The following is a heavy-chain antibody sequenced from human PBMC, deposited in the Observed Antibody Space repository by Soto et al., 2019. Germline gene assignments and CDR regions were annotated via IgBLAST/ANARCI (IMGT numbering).Heavy chain of an antibody. CDR3: ARSVGVTTLSYLDY. V-gene: IGHV1-69*13. J-gene: IGHJ4*02. CDR1: GGTFRKYG. D-gene: IGHD1-26*01. Sequence: GASVKVSCKASGGTFRKYGISWVRQAPGQGLEWLGGIIPMFGTATSTQNFQGRLTITADESTSTAYMELSSLTSGDTAVYFCARSVGVTTLSYLDYWGQGTQVTVS. CDR2: IIPMFGTA.